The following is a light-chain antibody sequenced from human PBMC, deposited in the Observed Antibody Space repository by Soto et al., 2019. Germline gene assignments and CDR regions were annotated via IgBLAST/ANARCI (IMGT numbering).Light chain of an antibody. V-gene: IGKV1-5*03. J-gene: IGKJ1*01. Sequence: DIQMTQSPSTLSASVGDRVTITCRASQSIGDYLAWYQQKPGTAPNLLIYQASRLESGVPLRFNGSGSGTSFTLTISSLQPADYATYYCQRYDTSSRMFGPGTKVDI. CDR2: QAS. CDR3: QRYDTSSRM. CDR1: QSIGDY.